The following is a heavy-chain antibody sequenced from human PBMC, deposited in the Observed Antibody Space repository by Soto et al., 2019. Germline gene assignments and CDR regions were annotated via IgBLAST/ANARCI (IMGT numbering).Heavy chain of an antibody. Sequence: GGSTRLSCPASGVTFTIYAMSWVRQAPGKGLEWVSAISGSGGSTYYADSVKGRFTISRDNPKKTRYLQMNSLRAEDTAVYYCAKVRGVDFGLGDFDYWGQGTLVTVSS. V-gene: IGHV3-23*01. D-gene: IGHD3-3*01. CDR1: GVTFTIYA. CDR2: ISGSGGST. J-gene: IGHJ4*02. CDR3: AKVRGVDFGLGDFDY.